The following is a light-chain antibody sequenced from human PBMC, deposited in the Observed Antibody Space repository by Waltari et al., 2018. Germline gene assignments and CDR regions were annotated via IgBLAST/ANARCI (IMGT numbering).Light chain of an antibody. CDR3: VLDMSNGFRV. CDR2: STH. CDR1: SGSVSSRHY. V-gene: IGLV8-61*01. J-gene: IGLJ3*02. Sequence: QTVVTQEPSFSVSPGGTVTLTCGLDSGSVSSRHYPTWYQPRPGRAPRTLIYSTHARSSGVPYRFAGSLLGNKAALTLTGAQADDECDYYCVLDMSNGFRVFGGGTKVTVL.